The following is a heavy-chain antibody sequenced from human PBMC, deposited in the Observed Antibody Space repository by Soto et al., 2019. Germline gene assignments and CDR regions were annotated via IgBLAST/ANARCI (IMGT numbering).Heavy chain of an antibody. J-gene: IGHJ4*02. Sequence: AGGSLRLSCAASGFTFSNAWMSWVRQAPGKGLEWVGRIKSKTNDGTKDYAAPVKGRITISRDDTKNTLYLQMHSLKTEDTSDYYCTTEYLWFGDSTGFDNWGQGTLVTVSS. D-gene: IGHD3-10*01. CDR1: GFTFSNAW. CDR3: TTEYLWFGDSTGFDN. V-gene: IGHV3-15*01. CDR2: IKSKTNDGTK.